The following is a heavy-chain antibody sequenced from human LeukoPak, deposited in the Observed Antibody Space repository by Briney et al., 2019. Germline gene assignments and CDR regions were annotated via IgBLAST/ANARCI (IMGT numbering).Heavy chain of an antibody. CDR3: AMNWKLGYCSSTSCYNFDY. CDR2: ISSSSSYI. D-gene: IGHD2-2*02. CDR1: GFTFSSYS. J-gene: IGHJ4*02. Sequence: GGSLRLSCAASGFTFSSYSMNWVRQAPGKGLEWVSSISSSSSYIYYADSVKGRFTISRDNAKNSLYLQMNSLRAEDTAVYYCAMNWKLGYCSSTSCYNFDYWGQGTLVTVSS. V-gene: IGHV3-21*01.